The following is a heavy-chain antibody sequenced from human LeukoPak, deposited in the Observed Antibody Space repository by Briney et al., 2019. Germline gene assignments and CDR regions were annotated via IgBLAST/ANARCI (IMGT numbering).Heavy chain of an antibody. CDR3: ARHFGRSWFDP. D-gene: IGHD3-10*01. V-gene: IGHV4-39*01. J-gene: IGHJ5*02. Sequence: PSETLSLTCTVSGGSISSSSYYWGWIRQPPGKGLEWIGSIYYSGSTYHNPSLKSRVTISVDTSKNQFSLKLSSVTAADTAVYYCARHFGRSWFDPWGQGTLVTVSS. CDR2: IYYSGST. CDR1: GGSISSSSYY.